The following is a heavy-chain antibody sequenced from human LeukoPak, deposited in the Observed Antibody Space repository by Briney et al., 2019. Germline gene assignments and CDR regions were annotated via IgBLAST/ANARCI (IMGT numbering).Heavy chain of an antibody. CDR1: GGSISSYY. CDR2: IYYSGST. V-gene: IGHV4-59*01. Sequence: PSETLSLTCTVSGGSISSYYCSWIRQPPGKGLEWIGYIYYSGSTNYNPSLKSRVTISVDTSKNQFSLKLSSVTAADTAVYYCARGEEWLGELDYWGQGTLVTVSS. D-gene: IGHD6-19*01. CDR3: ARGEEWLGELDY. J-gene: IGHJ4*02.